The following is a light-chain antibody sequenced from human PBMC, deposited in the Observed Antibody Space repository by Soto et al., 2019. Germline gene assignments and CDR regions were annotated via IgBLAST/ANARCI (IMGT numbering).Light chain of an antibody. CDR3: QSFDTTNHVV. Sequence: NFMLTQPHSVSESPGKTVTISCTRSSGGIASNYVHWYQQRPGSAPTTVLFEVNQRPSGVPDRFSGSIDSSSNSASLTISGLKTKDEADYFCQSFDTTNHVVFGGGTQLTVL. V-gene: IGLV6-57*04. CDR1: SGGIASNY. CDR2: EVN. J-gene: IGLJ2*01.